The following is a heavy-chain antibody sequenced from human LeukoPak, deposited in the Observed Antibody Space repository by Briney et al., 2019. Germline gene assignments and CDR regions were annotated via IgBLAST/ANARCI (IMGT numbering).Heavy chain of an antibody. V-gene: IGHV3-49*03. CDR2: IRSKAYGWTT. Sequence: GGSLRLSCTASGFTFGDYAMSWFRQAPGKGLEWVGFIRSKAYGWTTEYAASVKGRFTISRDDSKSIAYLQMNSLKTEDTAVYYCTRGKYCSSTSCYSYYYYGMDVWGQGTTVTVSS. CDR1: GFTFGDYA. J-gene: IGHJ6*02. D-gene: IGHD2-2*02. CDR3: TRGKYCSSTSCYSYYYYGMDV.